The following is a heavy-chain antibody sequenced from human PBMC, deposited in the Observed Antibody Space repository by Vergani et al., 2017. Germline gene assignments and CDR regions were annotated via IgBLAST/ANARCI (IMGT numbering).Heavy chain of an antibody. J-gene: IGHJ6*02. V-gene: IGHV2-70*01. D-gene: IGHD2-21*01. CDR3: AHRRSRWRYWGPGRHYYHYGIDG. Sequence: QVTLRESGPALVKPTQTLTLTCTFSGFSLSTSGMCVSWIRQPPGKALEWLALIDWDDDKYYSTSLKTRLTISKDTSKNQVVLTMTNMDPVDTATYYCAHRRSRWRYWGPGRHYYHYGIDGRGQGATVTGSS. CDR2: IDWDDDK. CDR1: GFSLSTSGMC.